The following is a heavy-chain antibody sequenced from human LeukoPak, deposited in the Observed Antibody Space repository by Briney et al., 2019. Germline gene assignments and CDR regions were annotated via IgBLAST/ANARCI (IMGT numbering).Heavy chain of an antibody. CDR1: GGSINSYY. V-gene: IGHV4-59*01. CDR2: IYYSGST. D-gene: IGHD4-17*01. J-gene: IGHJ6*03. Sequence: SETLSLTCTVSGGSINSYYWSWIRQPPGKGLEWIGYIYYSGSTNYNPSLKSRVTISVDTSKNQFSLKLSSVTAADTAVYYCARSEDSDYGDYEYYYYYMDVWGKGTTVTVSS. CDR3: ARSEDSDYGDYEYYYYYMDV.